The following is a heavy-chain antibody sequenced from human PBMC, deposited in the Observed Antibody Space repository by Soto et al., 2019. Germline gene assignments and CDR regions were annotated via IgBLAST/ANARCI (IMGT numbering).Heavy chain of an antibody. V-gene: IGHV3-30*18. Sequence: PGGSLRLSCAASGFTFSSYGMHWVRQAPGKGLEWVAVISYDGSNKYYADSVKGRFTISRDNSKNTLYLQMNSLRAEDTAVYYCAKGGYCSGGSCYSGTRTYGMDVWGQGTTVTVS. D-gene: IGHD2-15*01. CDR2: ISYDGSNK. CDR1: GFTFSSYG. CDR3: AKGGYCSGGSCYSGTRTYGMDV. J-gene: IGHJ6*02.